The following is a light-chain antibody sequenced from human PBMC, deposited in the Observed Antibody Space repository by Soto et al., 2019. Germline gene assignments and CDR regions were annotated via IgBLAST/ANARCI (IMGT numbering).Light chain of an antibody. CDR1: QSVSSN. Sequence: ELPETTSATTLSESPGARAIPSCRASQSVSSNLAWYQQKPDQAPRVLIYGASTRATGIPARFTGSGSGTEFILTITCLQSEDSAVYYCQEYNTWPWTFGQGTKV. CDR2: GAS. J-gene: IGKJ1*01. CDR3: QEYNTWPWT. V-gene: IGKV3-15*01.